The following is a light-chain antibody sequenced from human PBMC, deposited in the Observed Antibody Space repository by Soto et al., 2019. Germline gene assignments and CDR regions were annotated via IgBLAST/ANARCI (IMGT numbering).Light chain of an antibody. Sequence: QSVLTQPASVSGSPGQSITLSCTGTSSDIGGYDYVSWYQRHTGKAPKLIIYDVNNRPSGDSNRFSGSKSGNTACLTISALQDEDEADYYCTSFASGSSHFVFGGGTQLTVL. J-gene: IGLJ7*01. CDR2: DVN. CDR3: TSFASGSSHFV. CDR1: SSDIGGYDY. V-gene: IGLV2-14*01.